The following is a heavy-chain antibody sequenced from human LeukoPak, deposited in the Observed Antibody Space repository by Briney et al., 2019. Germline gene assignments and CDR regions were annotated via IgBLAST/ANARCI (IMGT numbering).Heavy chain of an antibody. CDR2: ISYDGSNK. Sequence: PGGSLRLSCAASVFTISSYAMHWVRQAPGKGLEWVAVISYDGSNKYYADSVKGRFTISRDNSKNTLYLQMNSLRAEDTAVYYCARDDQPSSGWYAFDYWGQGTLVTVSS. J-gene: IGHJ4*02. V-gene: IGHV3-30*04. CDR1: VFTISSYA. D-gene: IGHD6-19*01. CDR3: ARDDQPSSGWYAFDY.